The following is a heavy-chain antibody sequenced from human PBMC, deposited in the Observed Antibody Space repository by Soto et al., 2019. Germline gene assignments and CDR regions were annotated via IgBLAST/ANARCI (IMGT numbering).Heavy chain of an antibody. J-gene: IGHJ4*02. CDR2: INPSGGST. CDR3: ARPGLPLSSSGELHY. Sequence: ASVKVSCKASGYTFTSYYMHWVRQAPGQGLEWMGIINPSGGSTSYAQKFQGRVTMTRDTSTSTVYMELSSLRSEDTAVYYCARPGLPLSSSGELHYWGQGTLVTVSS. CDR1: GYTFTSYY. V-gene: IGHV1-46*01. D-gene: IGHD6-6*01.